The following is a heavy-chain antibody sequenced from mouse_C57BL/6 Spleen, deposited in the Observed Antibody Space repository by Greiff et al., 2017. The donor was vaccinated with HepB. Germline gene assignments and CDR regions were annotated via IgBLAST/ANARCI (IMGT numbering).Heavy chain of an antibody. CDR2: IDPETGGT. D-gene: IGHD1-1*01. CDR3: TKDYYGSRYFDV. CDR1: AYTFTDYE. J-gene: IGHJ1*03. V-gene: IGHV1-15*01. Sequence: QVHVKQSGAELVRPGASVTLSCKASAYTFTDYEMHWVKQTPVHGLEWIGAIDPETGGTAYNQKFKGKAILTADKSSSTAYMERRSLTSEDSAVYYCTKDYYGSRYFDVWGTGTTVTVSS.